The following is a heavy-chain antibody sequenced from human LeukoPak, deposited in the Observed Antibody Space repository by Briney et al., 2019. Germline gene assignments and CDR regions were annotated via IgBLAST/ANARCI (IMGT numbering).Heavy chain of an antibody. J-gene: IGHJ4*02. CDR1: GGSISSSSYY. V-gene: IGHV4-39*01. Sequence: SETLSLTCTVSGGSISSSSYYWGWIRQPPGKGLEWIGSIYYSGSTYYNPSLKSRVTISVDTSKNQFSLKLSSVTAADTAVYYCAGGATSPFDYWGQGTLVTVSS. CDR3: AGGATSPFDY. D-gene: IGHD1-26*01. CDR2: IYYSGST.